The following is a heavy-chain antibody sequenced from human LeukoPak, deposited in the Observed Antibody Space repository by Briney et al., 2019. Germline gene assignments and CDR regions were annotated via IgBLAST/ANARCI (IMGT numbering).Heavy chain of an antibody. CDR3: AKSNGYGLIDI. CDR1: GFTFSSYS. D-gene: IGHD3-10*01. V-gene: IGHV3-21*01. CDR2: ISSSSSYI. Sequence: GGSLRLSCGVSGFTFSSYSMCWVRQAPGKGLEWVSFISSSSSYIYYADSVKGRFTISRDNAKNSLYLQMNSLRAEDTAVYYCAKSNGYGLIDIWGQGTMVTVSS. J-gene: IGHJ3*02.